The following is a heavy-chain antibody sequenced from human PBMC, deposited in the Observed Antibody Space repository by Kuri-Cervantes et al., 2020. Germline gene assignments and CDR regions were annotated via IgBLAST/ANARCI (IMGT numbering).Heavy chain of an antibody. D-gene: IGHD1-26*01. Sequence: GSLRLSCTVSGGSVSSGSYYWGWIRQPPGKGLEWIGYIYYSGSTNYNPSLKSRVTISVDTSKNQFSLKLSSVTAADTAVYYCASMGKGGSLAYWGQGTLVTVSS. V-gene: IGHV4-61*01. CDR3: ASMGKGGSLAY. J-gene: IGHJ4*02. CDR2: IYYSGST. CDR1: GGSVSSGSYY.